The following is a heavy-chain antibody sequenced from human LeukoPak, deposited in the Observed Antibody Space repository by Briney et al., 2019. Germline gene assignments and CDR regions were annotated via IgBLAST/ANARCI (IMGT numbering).Heavy chain of an antibody. CDR2: IKQDGSEK. CDR3: ARDWHVSSPFDY. J-gene: IGHJ4*02. Sequence: PGGSLRLSCAASAFTFTSYWMSWVRQAPGKGLEWVANIKQDGSEKYYVDSVKGRFTISRDNAKNSLYLQMNSLRAEDTAVYYCARDWHVSSPFDYWGQGTLVTVSS. CDR1: AFTFTSYW. V-gene: IGHV3-7*01.